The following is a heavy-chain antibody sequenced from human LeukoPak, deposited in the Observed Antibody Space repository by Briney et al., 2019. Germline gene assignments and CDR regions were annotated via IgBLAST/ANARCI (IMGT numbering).Heavy chain of an antibody. V-gene: IGHV1-18*04. CDR1: GYTFTGYY. CDR3: ARLRVGATPFDY. D-gene: IGHD1-26*01. J-gene: IGHJ4*02. Sequence: ASVKVSCKASGYTFTGYYMHWVRQAPGQGLEGMGWISAYNGNTNYAQKLQGRVTMTTDTSTSTAYMELRSLRSDDTAVYYCARLRVGATPFDYWGQGTLVTVSS. CDR2: ISAYNGNT.